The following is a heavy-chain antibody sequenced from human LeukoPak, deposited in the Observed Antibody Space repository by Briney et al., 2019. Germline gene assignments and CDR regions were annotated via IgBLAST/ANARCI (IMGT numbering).Heavy chain of an antibody. CDR2: IYSGCTT. J-gene: IGHJ4*02. V-gene: IGHV3-53*01. CDR3: WRRAGGYSHPYDY. CDR1: GFTVSGNY. D-gene: IGHD4-23*01. Sequence: GGSLRLSCAVSGFTVSGNYMSCVRQAPGKGLEWVSLIYSGCTTYYADSVKGRFTISRDNSNNTLYLQINSLKTEDTGVYYCWRRAGGYSHPYDYWGQGILVTVSS.